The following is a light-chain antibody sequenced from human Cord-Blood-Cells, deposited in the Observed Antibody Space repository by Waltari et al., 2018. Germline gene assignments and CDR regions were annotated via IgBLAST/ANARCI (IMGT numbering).Light chain of an antibody. CDR3: QQSYSTLPLT. Sequence: DIQMTQSPSSLSASVGDRVTITCRASQSISSYLHWYQQKPGKAPKLLIYAASSLPSGVPSRFSGSGSGTDFTLTISSLQPEDFATYYCQQSYSTLPLTFGGWTKVEIK. CDR1: QSISSY. V-gene: IGKV1-39*01. J-gene: IGKJ4*01. CDR2: AAS.